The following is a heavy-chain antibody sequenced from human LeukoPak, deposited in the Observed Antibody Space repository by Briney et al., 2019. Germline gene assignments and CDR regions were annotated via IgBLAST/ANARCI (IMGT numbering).Heavy chain of an antibody. J-gene: IGHJ6*03. Sequence: GGSLRLSCAASGFTVSTNYMSWVRQAPGKGLEWVSIIYSGGYAYYADSVKGRFTISRDDSKNTLYLQMNSLRAEDTAVYYCARNRGYYYYYMDVWAKGTTVTVSS. CDR1: GFTVSTNY. CDR3: ARNRGYYYYYMDV. V-gene: IGHV3-53*01. CDR2: IYSGGYA.